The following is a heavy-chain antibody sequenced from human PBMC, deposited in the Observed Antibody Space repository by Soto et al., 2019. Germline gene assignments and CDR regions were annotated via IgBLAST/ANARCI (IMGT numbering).Heavy chain of an antibody. J-gene: IGHJ4*02. V-gene: IGHV3-23*01. Sequence: EVQLLESGGGLVQPGGSLRLSCAASGFTFSSYSMRWVRQAPGKGLEWVSGFRSGGDDGTTYYADSVKGRFTISRDNSKNTLFLQMESLRAEYTAIYYCAKKVNSGPGSQYFDYWGQGTLVTVSS. CDR1: GFTFSSYS. CDR3: AKKVNSGPGSQYFDY. CDR2: SGGDDGTT. D-gene: IGHD3-10*01.